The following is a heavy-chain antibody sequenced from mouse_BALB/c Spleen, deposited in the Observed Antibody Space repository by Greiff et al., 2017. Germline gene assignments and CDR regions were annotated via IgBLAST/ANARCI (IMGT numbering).Heavy chain of an antibody. CDR1: GYTLTDYW. D-gene: IGHD1-1*01. V-gene: IGHV1-69*01. CDR3: ARGITTVVGGFAY. J-gene: IGHJ3*01. CDR2: IDTSDSYT. Sequence: QVQLQQPGAELVMPGASVKMSCKASGYTLTDYWLPWGKQRPGQGLEWIGAIDTSDSYTSYNQKFKGKATLTVDESSSTAYMQLSSLTSEDSAVYYCARGITTVVGGFAYWGQGTLVTVSA.